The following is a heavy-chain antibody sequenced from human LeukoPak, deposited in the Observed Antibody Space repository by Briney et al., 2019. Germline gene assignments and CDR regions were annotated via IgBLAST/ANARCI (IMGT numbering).Heavy chain of an antibody. CDR1: GGSISSSSYY. J-gene: IGHJ4*02. D-gene: IGHD3-3*01. V-gene: IGHV4-39*07. CDR2: IYYSGST. CDR3: ARGTLRFLEWLPLNYFDY. Sequence: SETLSLTCTVSGGSISSSSYYWGWIRQPPGKGLEWIGSIYYSGSTYYNPSLKSRVTISVDTSKNQFSLKLSSVTAADTVVYYCARGTLRFLEWLPLNYFDYWGQGTLVTVSS.